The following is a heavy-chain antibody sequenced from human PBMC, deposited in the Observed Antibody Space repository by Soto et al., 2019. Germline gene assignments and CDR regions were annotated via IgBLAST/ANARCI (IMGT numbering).Heavy chain of an antibody. CDR3: ARVLLWSFDL. CDR1: GFSVGRDD. V-gene: IGHV3-53*01. D-gene: IGHD2-21*01. Sequence: EVQLVESGGGLIQPGGSQTLSCAASGFSVGRDDMSWVRQAPGKGLEWISLIYVGGGTSYADSVKGRFTISRATSDNTVFLRMHDLRAEDTAIYYCARVLLWSFDLWGCGTPVTVSS. CDR2: IYVGGGT. J-gene: IGHJ2*01.